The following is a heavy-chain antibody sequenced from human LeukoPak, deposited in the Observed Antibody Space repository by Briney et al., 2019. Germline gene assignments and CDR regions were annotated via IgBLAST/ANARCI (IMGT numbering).Heavy chain of an antibody. CDR1: GGSFSGYY. CDR2: INHSGST. D-gene: IGHD2-2*02. V-gene: IGHV4-34*01. J-gene: IGHJ4*02. Sequence: PSETLSLTCAVYGGSFSGYYWSWIRQPPGKGLEWIGEINHSGSTNCNPSLKSRVTISVDTSKNQFSLKLSSVTAADTAVYYCARQGYCSSTSCYTAHSSSWHRRFDYWGQGTLVTVSS. CDR3: ARQGYCSSTSCYTAHSSSWHRRFDY.